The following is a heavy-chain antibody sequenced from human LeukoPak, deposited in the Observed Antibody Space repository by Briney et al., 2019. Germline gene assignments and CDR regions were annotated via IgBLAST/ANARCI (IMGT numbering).Heavy chain of an antibody. CDR3: ARAWQWLPLDS. CDR2: IHTSGST. Sequence: SETLSLTCTVSGGSISSYYWTWIRQPAGQGLEWIGRIHTSGSTNYNPSLKSRVTMSADTSKNQFSLKLTSVTAADTAVYYCARAWQWLPLDSWGQGTLVTVSS. D-gene: IGHD6-19*01. J-gene: IGHJ4*02. V-gene: IGHV4-4*07. CDR1: GGSISSYY.